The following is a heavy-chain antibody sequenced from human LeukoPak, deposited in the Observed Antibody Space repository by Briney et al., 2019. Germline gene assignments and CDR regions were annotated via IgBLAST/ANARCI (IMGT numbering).Heavy chain of an antibody. Sequence: SETLSLTCAVYGGSFSGYYWSWIRPPPGKGLEWIGEINHSGSTNYNPSLKSRVTISVDTSKNQFSLKLSSVTAADTAVYYCARGRTRMDVWGQGTTVTVSS. J-gene: IGHJ6*02. D-gene: IGHD2-2*01. CDR3: ARGRTRMDV. CDR1: GGSFSGYY. CDR2: INHSGST. V-gene: IGHV4-34*01.